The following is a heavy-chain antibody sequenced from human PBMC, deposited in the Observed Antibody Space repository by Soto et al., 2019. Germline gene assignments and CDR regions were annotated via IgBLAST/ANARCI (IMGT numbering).Heavy chain of an antibody. CDR1: GFTFSSYG. J-gene: IGHJ4*02. CDR2: ISYDGSNK. V-gene: IGHV3-30*18. D-gene: IGHD3-22*01. CDR3: AKDREEHYYDSSGYLAH. Sequence: GGSLRLSCAASGFTFSSYGMHWVRQAPGKGLEWVAVISYDGSNKYYADSVKGRFTISRDNSKNTLYLQMNSLRAEDTAVYYCAKDREEHYYDSSGYLAHWGQGTLVTVS.